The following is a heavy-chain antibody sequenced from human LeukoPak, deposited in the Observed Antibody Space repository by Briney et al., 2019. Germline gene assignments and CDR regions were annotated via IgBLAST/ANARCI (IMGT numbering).Heavy chain of an antibody. CDR3: AKDGGWYELYYMDV. V-gene: IGHV3-30*02. J-gene: IGHJ6*03. D-gene: IGHD6-19*01. Sequence: GGSLRLSCAGSGFTFSSYAMSWVRQAPGKGLEWVAFIRNDGSHKSYADSVKGRFTISRDNSKNTLFLQMNSLRPEDTSVYYCAKDGGWYELYYMDVWGTGTMVTVSS. CDR1: GFTFSSYA. CDR2: IRNDGSHK.